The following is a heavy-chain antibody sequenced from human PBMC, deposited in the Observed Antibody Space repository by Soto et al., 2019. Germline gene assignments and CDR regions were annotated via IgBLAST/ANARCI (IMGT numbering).Heavy chain of an antibody. J-gene: IGHJ4*02. Sequence: QVQLQESGPGLVKPSDTLSLTCALSGYSISSSNWWGWIRQPPGKGLEWIGYIYYSGSTYYNPSHKSRVTMSVDTSKNHFSLKLSSVTAVDTAVYYCARRGSGSYYYFDYWGQGTLVTVSS. D-gene: IGHD1-26*01. CDR3: ARRGSGSYYYFDY. CDR2: IYYSGST. CDR1: GYSISSSNW. V-gene: IGHV4-28*01.